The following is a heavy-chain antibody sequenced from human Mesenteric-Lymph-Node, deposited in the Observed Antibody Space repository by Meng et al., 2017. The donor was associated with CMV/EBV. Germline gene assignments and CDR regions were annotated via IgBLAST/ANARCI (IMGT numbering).Heavy chain of an antibody. Sequence: FSRFSLRTSGVGVRWIRQPPGKALEWVLVVYWNGDVRYNPSLRSNLAVSKGTSENQVVLTMTNMDPVDTATYYCGYRHNSYDFSGLDVWGQGTTVTVSS. CDR3: GYRHNSYDFSGLDV. CDR2: VYWNGDV. CDR1: RFSLRTSGVG. V-gene: IGHV2-5*01. D-gene: IGHD2/OR15-2a*01. J-gene: IGHJ6*02.